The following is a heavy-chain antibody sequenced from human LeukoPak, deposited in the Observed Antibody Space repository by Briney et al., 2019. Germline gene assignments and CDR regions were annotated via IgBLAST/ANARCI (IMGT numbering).Heavy chain of an antibody. CDR2: ISSSGRTI. D-gene: IGHD3-22*01. CDR1: EFTFSDYY. CDR3: ARGPRITMIVVVIPNWFDL. Sequence: GGSLRLPCAASEFTFSDYYMSWIRQAPGKGLEWVSCISSSGRTIYYADSVKGRFTISRDNAKNSLYLQMNSLRADDTAVYYCARGPRITMIVVVIPNWFDLWGQGTLVTVSS. J-gene: IGHJ5*02. V-gene: IGHV3-11*01.